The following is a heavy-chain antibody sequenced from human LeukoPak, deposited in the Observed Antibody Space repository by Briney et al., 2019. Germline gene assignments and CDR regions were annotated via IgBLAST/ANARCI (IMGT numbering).Heavy chain of an antibody. CDR3: ARVLFNSGYDS. CDR2: INPNSGET. Sequence: GASVKVPCKASGFTFTGAYMHWVRQAPGQGLEWMGWINPNSGETRYEQKFQGRVTMTRDTSIDTLHMELGSLTSDDTAVYYCARVLFNSGYDSWGQGTLVTVSS. D-gene: IGHD3-9*01. J-gene: IGHJ5*01. V-gene: IGHV1-2*02. CDR1: GFTFTGAY.